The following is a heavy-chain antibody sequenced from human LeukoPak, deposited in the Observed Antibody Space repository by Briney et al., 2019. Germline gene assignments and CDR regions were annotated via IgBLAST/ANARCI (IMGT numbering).Heavy chain of an antibody. CDR2: INHSGST. V-gene: IGHV4-34*01. J-gene: IGHJ5*02. Sequence: SETLSLTCAVYGGSFSGFYWSWIRQSPGKGLEWIGEINHSGSTNYNPSLESRVTIALDTSENQFSLNLTSVSAADTAVYYCARRAYCLTGYITCNWFDPWGQGTLVTVSS. D-gene: IGHD3-9*01. CDR3: ARRAYCLTGYITCNWFDP. CDR1: GGSFSGFY.